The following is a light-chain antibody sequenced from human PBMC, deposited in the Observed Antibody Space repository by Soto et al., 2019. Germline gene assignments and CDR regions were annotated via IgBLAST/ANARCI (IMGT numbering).Light chain of an antibody. J-gene: IGKJ5*01. CDR1: QTVTAN. CDR2: GAS. Sequence: EIVLTQSPATLSLSPGERATLSCRASQTVTANLAWYQHKPGQAPRLLVSGASTRATGMPARFSGSGSETEFSLTISSLQSEDSAVYYCQQYKNWPFTFGQGTRLEIK. V-gene: IGKV3-15*01. CDR3: QQYKNWPFT.